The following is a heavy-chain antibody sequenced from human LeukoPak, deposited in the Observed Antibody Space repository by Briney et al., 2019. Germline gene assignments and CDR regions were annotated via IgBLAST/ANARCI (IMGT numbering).Heavy chain of an antibody. CDR3: ASPFETYYYDSSGYYAFGY. D-gene: IGHD3-22*01. Sequence: PGGSLRLSCAASEFTFSSYWMSWVRQAPGKGLEWVANIKQDGSEKCYVDSVKGRFTISRDNAKNSLYLQMNSLRAEDTAVYYCASPFETYYYDSSGYYAFGYWGQGTLVTVSS. CDR2: IKQDGSEK. J-gene: IGHJ4*02. V-gene: IGHV3-7*01. CDR1: EFTFSSYW.